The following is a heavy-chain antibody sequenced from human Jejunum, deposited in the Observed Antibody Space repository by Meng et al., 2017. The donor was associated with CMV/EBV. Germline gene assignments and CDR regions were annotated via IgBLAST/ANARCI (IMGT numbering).Heavy chain of an antibody. Sequence: QVQLVQSGADVKNPGASGKVSCRASGYSFTDYYIHWVRQAPEQGLEWMGWISPNTGATNFAQNFQGRVTMTRDTSVSATYMELSSLTSDDTAVYFCARDPGGSSPVFDYWGQGTLVTVSS. CDR2: ISPNTGAT. V-gene: IGHV1-2*02. CDR1: GYSFTDYY. D-gene: IGHD2-8*02. CDR3: ARDPGGSSPVFDY. J-gene: IGHJ4*01.